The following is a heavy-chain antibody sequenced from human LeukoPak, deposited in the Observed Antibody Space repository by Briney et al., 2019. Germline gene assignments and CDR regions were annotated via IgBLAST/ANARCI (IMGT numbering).Heavy chain of an antibody. CDR2: ISSSSSYI. D-gene: IGHD2-21*02. CDR1: GFTFSSYS. CDR3: AKDISGGHCPDY. V-gene: IGHV3-21*01. J-gene: IGHJ4*02. Sequence: GGSLRLSCAASGFTFSSYSMNWVRQAPGKGLEWVSSISSSSSYIYYADSVKGRFTISRDNAKNSLYLQMNSLGADDTAVYYCAKDISGGHCPDYWGQGTLVTVS.